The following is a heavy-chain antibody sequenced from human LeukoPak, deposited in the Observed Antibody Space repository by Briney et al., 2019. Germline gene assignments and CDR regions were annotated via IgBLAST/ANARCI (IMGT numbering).Heavy chain of an antibody. Sequence: GGSLRLSCAASGFTFDDYGMSWVRQAPGKGLERVSGINWNGGSTGYADSVKGRFTISRDNAKNSLYLQMNSLRAEDTALYYCARDTVPAGYYYYYYMDVWGKGTTVTVSS. CDR2: INWNGGST. CDR1: GFTFDDYG. V-gene: IGHV3-20*04. J-gene: IGHJ6*03. D-gene: IGHD2-2*01. CDR3: ARDTVPAGYYYYYYMDV.